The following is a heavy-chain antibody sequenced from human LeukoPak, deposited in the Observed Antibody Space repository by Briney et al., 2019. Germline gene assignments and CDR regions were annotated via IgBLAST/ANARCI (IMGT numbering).Heavy chain of an antibody. D-gene: IGHD3-22*01. V-gene: IGHV4-31*03. CDR3: ASGYYDSSGYFVDY. CDR1: GGSISSGGYY. J-gene: IGHJ4*02. Sequence: PSQTLSLTCTVSGGSISSGGYYWSWIRQHPGKGLEWIGYIYTSGSTNYNPSLKSRVTMSVDTSKNQFSLKLSSVTAADTAVYYCASGYYDSSGYFVDYWGQGTLVTVSS. CDR2: IYTSGST.